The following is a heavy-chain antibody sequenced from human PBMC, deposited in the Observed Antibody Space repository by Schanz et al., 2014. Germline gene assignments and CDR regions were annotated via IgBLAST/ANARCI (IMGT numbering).Heavy chain of an antibody. D-gene: IGHD2-2*01. CDR1: GYTVSALA. CDR3: ATETSRTWFYNGVDV. CDR2: FDVEDGET. J-gene: IGHJ6*02. Sequence: QVQLVQSGAEVKKPGASVKVSCEISGYTVSALAMHWVRQAPGKGLEWLGGFDVEDGETIYAQKFQGRVTMTEDTSTDTAYVELSRLTSEDTGVYYCATETSRTWFYNGVDVWGQGTTVTVSS. V-gene: IGHV1-24*01.